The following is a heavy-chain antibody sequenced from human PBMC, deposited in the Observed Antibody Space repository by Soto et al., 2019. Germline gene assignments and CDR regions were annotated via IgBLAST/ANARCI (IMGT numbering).Heavy chain of an antibody. CDR3: ARGWSDASYYYGMDV. J-gene: IGHJ6*02. CDR2: IIPIFGTA. D-gene: IGHD2-15*01. CDR1: GYTFTSYD. V-gene: IGHV1-69*01. Sequence: QVQLVQSGAEVKKPGASVKVSCKASGYTFTSYDINWVRQATGQGLEWMGGIIPIFGTANYAQKFQGRVTITADESTSTAYMELSSLRSEDTAVYYCARGWSDASYYYGMDVWGQGTTVTVSS.